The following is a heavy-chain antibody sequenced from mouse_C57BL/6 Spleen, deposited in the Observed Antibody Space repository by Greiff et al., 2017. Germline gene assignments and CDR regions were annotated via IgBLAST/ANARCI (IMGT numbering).Heavy chain of an antibody. CDR1: GYTFTSYW. CDR3: ASRGLSGYGFAY. V-gene: IGHV1-61*01. CDR2: IYPSDSET. Sequence: QVQLLQPGAELVRPGSSVKLSCKASGYTFTSYWMDWVKQRPGQGLEWIGNIYPSDSETHYNQKFKDKATLTVDKSSSTAYMQLSSLTSEDSAVYYCASRGLSGYGFAYWGQGTLVTVSA. D-gene: IGHD3-2*02. J-gene: IGHJ3*01.